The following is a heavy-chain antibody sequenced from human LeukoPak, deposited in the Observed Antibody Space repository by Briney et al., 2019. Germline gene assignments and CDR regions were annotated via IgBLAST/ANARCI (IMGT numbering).Heavy chain of an antibody. Sequence: GGSLRLSCAASGFTFSNYNMNWVRQAPGKGLEWVSYITGSRSTIYYADSVKGRFTISRDNAKNSLYLQMNSLRAEDTAVYYCARESPYSGSWSAFDIWGQGTMVIVSS. CDR1: GFTFSNYN. J-gene: IGHJ3*02. D-gene: IGHD1-26*01. CDR2: ITGSRSTI. CDR3: ARESPYSGSWSAFDI. V-gene: IGHV3-48*01.